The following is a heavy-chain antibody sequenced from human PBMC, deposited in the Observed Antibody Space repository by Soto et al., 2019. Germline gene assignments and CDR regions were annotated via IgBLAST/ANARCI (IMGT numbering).Heavy chain of an antibody. CDR1: GFTFSSYG. D-gene: IGHD2-15*01. CDR2: ISYDGSNK. V-gene: IGHV3-30*18. CDR3: AKDRPSSVVVAATAGMDV. Sequence: QAQLVESGGGVVQPGRSLRLSCAASGFTFSSYGMHWVRQAPGKGLEWVAVISYDGSNKYYADSVKGRFTISRDNSKNTLYLQMNSLRAEDTAVYYCAKDRPSSVVVAATAGMDVWGQGTTVTVSS. J-gene: IGHJ6*02.